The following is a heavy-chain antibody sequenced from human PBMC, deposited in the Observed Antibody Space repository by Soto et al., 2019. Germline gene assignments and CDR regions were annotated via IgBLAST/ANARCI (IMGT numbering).Heavy chain of an antibody. CDR3: VIYQNWNDPHGRYYFDY. V-gene: IGHV3-7*03. J-gene: IGHJ4*02. D-gene: IGHD1-1*01. CDR2: IKQDGSEK. Sequence: PGGSLRLCCAASGFTFSSYWMSWVRQAPGKGLEWVANIKQDGSEKYYVDSVKGRFTISRDNSKNSLYLKMNSLRAEDTAVYYCVIYQNWNDPHGRYYFDYWGQGTLVTVSS. CDR1: GFTFSSYW.